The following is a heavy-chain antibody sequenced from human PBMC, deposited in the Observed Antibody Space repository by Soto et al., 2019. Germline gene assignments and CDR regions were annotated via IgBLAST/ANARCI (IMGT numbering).Heavy chain of an antibody. D-gene: IGHD6-13*01. CDR2: INHSGST. Sequence: SETLSLTCAVYGGSFSGYYWSWIRQPPGKGLEWIGEINHSGSTNYNPSLKSRVTISVDTSKNQFSLKLSSVTAADTAVYYCAGIAAAARDYWGQGPLVTVSS. CDR1: GGSFSGYY. J-gene: IGHJ4*02. V-gene: IGHV4-34*01. CDR3: AGIAAAARDY.